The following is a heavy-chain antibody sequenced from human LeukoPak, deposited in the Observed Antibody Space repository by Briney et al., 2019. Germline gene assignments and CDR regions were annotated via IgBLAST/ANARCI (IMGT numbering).Heavy chain of an antibody. CDR2: ISGDVQTT. V-gene: IGHV3-23*01. J-gene: IGHJ2*01. CDR1: GFTFGIHA. CDR3: AKDGYYSSANHFARLHFDL. D-gene: IGHD3-3*01. Sequence: GGSLRLPCDASGFTFGIHAMNWIRQTPGKGLEWLSVISGDVQTTTYASSVKGRFTISRDNSKNTLYLEMNSLRVDDTAIYYCAKDGYYSSANHFARLHFDLWGRGTRVTVSS.